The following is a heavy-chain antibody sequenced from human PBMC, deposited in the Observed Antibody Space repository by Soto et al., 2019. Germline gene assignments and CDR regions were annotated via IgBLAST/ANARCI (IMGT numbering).Heavy chain of an antibody. J-gene: IGHJ4*02. Sequence: AAVKVSCKTSGYTFSAYTINWVRQAPGQGLEWMAWISTYSGNTHYAERVQGRVTVTLDKSARTAFMEMRGLTSDDKAVYFCARDNGYYDIWGQGTLVTVFS. CDR1: GYTFSAYT. V-gene: IGHV1-18*04. D-gene: IGHD3-16*01. CDR2: ISTYSGNT. CDR3: ARDNGYYDI.